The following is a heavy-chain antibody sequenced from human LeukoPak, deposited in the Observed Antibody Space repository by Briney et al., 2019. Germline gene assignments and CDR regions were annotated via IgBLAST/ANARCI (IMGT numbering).Heavy chain of an antibody. D-gene: IGHD6-13*01. V-gene: IGHV4-59*01. J-gene: IGHJ4*02. CDR1: GGSISSYY. CDR2: IYYSGST. Sequence: PSETLSLTCTVSGGSISSYYWSWIRQPPGKGLEWIGYIYYSGSTNYNPSLKSRVTISVDTSKNQFSLKLSSVTAADTAVYYCARDPYSSSWYYFDYWGRGTLVTVSS. CDR3: ARDPYSSSWYYFDY.